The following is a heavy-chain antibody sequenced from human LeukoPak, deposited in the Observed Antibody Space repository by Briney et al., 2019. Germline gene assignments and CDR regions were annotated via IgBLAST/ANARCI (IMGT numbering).Heavy chain of an antibody. J-gene: IGHJ4*02. CDR1: GYTFTSYG. CDR2: FNPSGGGT. V-gene: IGHV1-46*01. Sequence: ASVKVSCKASGYTFTSYGISWVRQAPGQGLEWMGLFNPSGGGTSYAQKFQGRVTVTRDTSTSTVYMELSSLRSEDTAVYYCAKDAVAGTYFFDYWGQGTLVTVSP. D-gene: IGHD6-19*01. CDR3: AKDAVAGTYFFDY.